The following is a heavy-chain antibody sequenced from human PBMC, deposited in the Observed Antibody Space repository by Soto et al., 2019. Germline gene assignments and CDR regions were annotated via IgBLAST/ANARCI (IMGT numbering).Heavy chain of an antibody. CDR3: ARLGYDFWSGYYTGYYYGMDV. CDR1: GYSFTSYW. V-gene: IGHV5-51*01. D-gene: IGHD3-3*01. CDR2: IYPGDSDT. J-gene: IGHJ6*02. Sequence: GESLKISCKGSGYSFTSYWIGWVRQMPGKGLEWMGIIYPGDSDTRYSPSFQGQVTISADKSISTAYLQGSSLKASDTAMYYCARLGYDFWSGYYTGYYYGMDVWGQGTTVTVSS.